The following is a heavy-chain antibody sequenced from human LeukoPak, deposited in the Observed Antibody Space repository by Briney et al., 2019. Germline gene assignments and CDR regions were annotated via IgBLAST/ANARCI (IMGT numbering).Heavy chain of an antibody. J-gene: IGHJ5*02. CDR3: ARGSLNYGSGSYYRGWFDP. Sequence: PSETLSLTCTASGGTISSYYLNWIRQPPGQGLEWMGYIYYSGSTNYNPSLKSRVAISVDTSKNPSSLKLSSVTAADTAVYYCARGSLNYGSGSYYRGWFDPWGQGTLVTVSS. CDR1: GGTISSYY. CDR2: IYYSGST. V-gene: IGHV4-59*01. D-gene: IGHD3-10*01.